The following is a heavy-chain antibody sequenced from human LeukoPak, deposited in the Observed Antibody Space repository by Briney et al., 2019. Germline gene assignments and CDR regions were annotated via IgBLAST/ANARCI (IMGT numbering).Heavy chain of an antibody. J-gene: IGHJ4*02. CDR3: ARDHSGNYADY. V-gene: IGHV3-21*01. CDR2: ITGRSDYI. CDR1: GFTFSRFS. Sequence: GGSLRLSCAASGFTFSRFSMNWVRQAPGKGLEWVSSITGRSDYIYYADSVKGRFTISRDNAKNSLYLQMNSLRAEDTAVYYCARDHSGNYADYWGQGTLVTVSS. D-gene: IGHD4-11*01.